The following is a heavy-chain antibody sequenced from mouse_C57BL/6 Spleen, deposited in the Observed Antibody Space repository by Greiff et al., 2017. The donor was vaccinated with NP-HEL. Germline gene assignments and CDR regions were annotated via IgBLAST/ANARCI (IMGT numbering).Heavy chain of an antibody. D-gene: IGHD1-1*01. CDR1: GYTFTDYE. CDR3: TRGGYGSSFYFDY. J-gene: IGHJ2*01. V-gene: IGHV1-15*01. CDR2: INPETGGT. Sequence: VQLQESGAELVRPGASVTLSCKASGYTFTDYEMHWVKQTPVNGMEWIGAINPETGGTGYNQKFKGKAILTADKSSSTAYMELRSLTSEDSAVYYCTRGGYGSSFYFDYWGQGTTLTVSS.